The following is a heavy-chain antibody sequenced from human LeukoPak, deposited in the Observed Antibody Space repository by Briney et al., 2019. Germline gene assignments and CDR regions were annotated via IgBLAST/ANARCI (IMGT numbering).Heavy chain of an antibody. D-gene: IGHD4-17*01. J-gene: IGHJ4*02. CDR1: GYTLTELS. CDR3: ATNAVRDYGDYGAFDY. CDR2: FDPEDGET. V-gene: IGHV1-24*01. Sequence: ASVKVSCKVSGYTLTELSMHWVRQAPGKGLEWMGGFDPEDGETIYAQKFQGRVTMTEDTSTDTAYMELSSLRSEDTAVYYCATNAVRDYGDYGAFDYWGQGTLVTVSS.